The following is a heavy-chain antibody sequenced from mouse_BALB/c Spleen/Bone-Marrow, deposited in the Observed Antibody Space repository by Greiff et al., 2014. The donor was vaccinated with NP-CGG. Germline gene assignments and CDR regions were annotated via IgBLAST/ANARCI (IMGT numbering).Heavy chain of an antibody. D-gene: IGHD1-1*01. CDR1: GFSFSSYA. CDR3: ARQDYYGSSPHWYFDV. J-gene: IGHJ1*01. Sequence: QLKESGGGLVKPGGSLKLSCAASGFSFSSYAMSWVRQTPEKRLEWVATISSGGSYTYQADSVKGRFTISRDTAKNTLYLQMSSLRSEDTAMYYCARQDYYGSSPHWYFDVWGAGTTVTVSS. CDR2: ISSGGSYT. V-gene: IGHV5-9-3*01.